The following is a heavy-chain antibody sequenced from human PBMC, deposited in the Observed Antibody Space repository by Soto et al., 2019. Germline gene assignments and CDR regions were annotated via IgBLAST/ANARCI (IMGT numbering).Heavy chain of an antibody. Sequence: ASVKVSCKASGYTFTSYGISWVRQAPGQGLEWMGWISAYNGNTNYAQKLQGRVTMTTDTSTSTAYMELRSLRSDDTAVYYCARDIWPGTTVDGWFDPWGQGTLVTVSS. CDR1: GYTFTSYG. CDR2: ISAYNGNT. J-gene: IGHJ5*02. D-gene: IGHD1-7*01. CDR3: ARDIWPGTTVDGWFDP. V-gene: IGHV1-18*01.